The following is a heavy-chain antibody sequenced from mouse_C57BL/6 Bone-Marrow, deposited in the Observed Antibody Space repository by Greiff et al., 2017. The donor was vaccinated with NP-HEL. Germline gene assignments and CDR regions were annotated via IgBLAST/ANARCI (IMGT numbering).Heavy chain of an antibody. D-gene: IGHD1-1*01. CDR1: GFNIKDDY. Sequence: EVQLKESGAELVRPGASVKLSCTASGFNIKDDYMHWVKQRPEQGLEWIGWIDPENGDTEYASKFQGKATITADTSSNTAYLQLSSLTSEDTAVYYCTTAATVVDWYFDVWGTGTTVTVSS. V-gene: IGHV14-4*01. CDR2: IDPENGDT. CDR3: TTAATVVDWYFDV. J-gene: IGHJ1*03.